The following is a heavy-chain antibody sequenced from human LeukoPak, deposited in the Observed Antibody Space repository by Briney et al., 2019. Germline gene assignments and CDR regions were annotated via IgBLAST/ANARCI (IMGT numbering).Heavy chain of an antibody. Sequence: GGSLRLSCAVSGFTFSSYWMSWVRQAPGKGLEWVANIKQDGGETFYVVSVKGRFTIYRDNAKNSLYLQMNSLRAEGTAVYYCAREDHSNYNYWGQGTLVTVSS. CDR3: AREDHSNYNY. D-gene: IGHD4-11*01. J-gene: IGHJ4*02. CDR2: IKQDGGET. V-gene: IGHV3-7*01. CDR1: GFTFSSYW.